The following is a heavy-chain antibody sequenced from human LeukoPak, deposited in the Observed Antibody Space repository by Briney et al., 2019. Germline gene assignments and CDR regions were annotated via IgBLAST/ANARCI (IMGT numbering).Heavy chain of an antibody. Sequence: PSETLSLTCAVHGGSFSGYYWSWIRQPPGKGLEWIGEINHSGSTNYNPSLKSRVTISVDTSKNQFSLKLSSVTAADTAVYYCARLPKDIVVVPAASHAYYYYYGMDVWGQGTTVTVSS. J-gene: IGHJ6*02. V-gene: IGHV4-34*01. D-gene: IGHD2-2*01. CDR3: ARLPKDIVVVPAASHAYYYYYGMDV. CDR1: GGSFSGYY. CDR2: INHSGST.